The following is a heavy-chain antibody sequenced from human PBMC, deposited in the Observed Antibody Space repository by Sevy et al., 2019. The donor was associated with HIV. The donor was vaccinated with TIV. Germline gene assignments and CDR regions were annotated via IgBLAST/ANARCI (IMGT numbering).Heavy chain of an antibody. J-gene: IGHJ2*01. CDR2: IYYSGST. V-gene: IGHV4-31*03. CDR3: ARDSYGSRSSIDL. Sequence: SETLSLTCTVSGGSISSGGNYWSWIRQHPGKGLEWIGYIYYSGSTYYNPSLKSRVTISVDTSKNQFSLKLSSVTAADTAVYYCARDSYGSRSSIDLWGRGTLVTVSS. D-gene: IGHD3-10*01. CDR1: GGSISSGGNY.